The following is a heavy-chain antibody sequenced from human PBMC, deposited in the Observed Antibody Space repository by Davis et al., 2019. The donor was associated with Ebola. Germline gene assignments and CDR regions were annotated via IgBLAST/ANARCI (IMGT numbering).Heavy chain of an antibody. D-gene: IGHD3-16*02. J-gene: IGHJ4*02. CDR1: GYSISSGYY. Sequence: PSETLSLTCTVSGYSISSGYYWSWIRQPPGKGLEWIGYIYYSGSTYYNPSLKSRVTISVDTSKNQFSLKLSSVTAADTAVYYCARRGGSGGVIDYWGQGTLVTVSS. V-gene: IGHV4-38-2*02. CDR3: ARRGGSGGVIDY. CDR2: IYYSGST.